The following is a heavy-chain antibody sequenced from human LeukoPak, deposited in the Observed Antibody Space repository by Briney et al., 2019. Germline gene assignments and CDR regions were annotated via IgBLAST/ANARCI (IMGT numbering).Heavy chain of an antibody. CDR3: ARGRITMIVVDY. CDR1: GGSFSGYY. Sequence: SETLSLTCAVYGGSFSGYYWSWIRQPPGKGLEWIGYIYYSGSTNYNPSLKSRVTISVDTSKNQFSLKLSSVPAADTAVYYCARGRITMIVVDYWGQGTLVTVSS. CDR2: IYYSGST. D-gene: IGHD3-22*01. V-gene: IGHV4-59*01. J-gene: IGHJ4*02.